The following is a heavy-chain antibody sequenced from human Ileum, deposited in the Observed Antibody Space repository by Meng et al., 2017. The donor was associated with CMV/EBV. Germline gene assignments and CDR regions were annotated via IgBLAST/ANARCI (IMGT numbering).Heavy chain of an antibody. CDR3: ARDPSYDFWSGYYTAYYYYYGMDV. CDR1: GFTFSSYA. V-gene: IGHV3-30*04. D-gene: IGHD3-3*01. CDR2: ISYDESNK. Sequence: GESLKISCAASGFTFSSYAMHWVRQAPGKGLEWVAVISYDESNKYYADSVKGRFTISRDNSKNTLYLQMNSLRAEDTAVYYCARDPSYDFWSGYYTAYYYYYGMDVWGQGTTVTVSS. J-gene: IGHJ6*02.